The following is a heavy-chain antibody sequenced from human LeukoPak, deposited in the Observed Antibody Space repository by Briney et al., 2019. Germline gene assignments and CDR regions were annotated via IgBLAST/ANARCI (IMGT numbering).Heavy chain of an antibody. CDR3: AKELIIPSDPYDFWSGYYTGPVDY. CDR1: GFTFSGYA. D-gene: IGHD3-3*01. CDR2: ISGSGGST. V-gene: IGHV3-23*01. J-gene: IGHJ4*02. Sequence: GGSLRLSCAASGFTFSGYAMSWVRQAPGKGLEWVSAISGSGGSTYYADSVKGRFTISRDNSKNTLYLQMNSLRAEDTAVYYCAKELIIPSDPYDFWSGYYTGPVDYWGQGTLVTVSS.